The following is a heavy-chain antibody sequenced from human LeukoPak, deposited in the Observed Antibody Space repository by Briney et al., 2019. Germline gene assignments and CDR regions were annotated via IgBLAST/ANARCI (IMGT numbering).Heavy chain of an antibody. J-gene: IGHJ4*02. CDR3: AKGGTGDSDYFDY. V-gene: IGHV3-23*01. D-gene: IGHD7-27*01. CDR1: GSTFSSSA. CDR2: ISSSGGST. Sequence: GGSLRLSCVASGSASGSTFSSSAMTWVRQAPGKGLEWVSTISSSGGSTYYADSVKGRFTISRDNSKNTLYLQMNSLRAEDTAVYYCAKGGTGDSDYFDYWGQGTLVTVSS.